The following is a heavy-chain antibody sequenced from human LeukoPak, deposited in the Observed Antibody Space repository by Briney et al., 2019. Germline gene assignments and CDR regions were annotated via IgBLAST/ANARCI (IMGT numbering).Heavy chain of an antibody. J-gene: IGHJ3*02. D-gene: IGHD3-16*01. Sequence: RGSRTLSCSASGFSFNKYAVHWVRQAPGKGLEYVSGINNDGGSSHYADSAKGRFTISRDNSKNVLYLQLSSLRPEDTALYYCVKTMVAFGGLIRTDAFDIRGHRPMVTIVS. CDR3: VKTMVAFGGLIRTDAFDI. CDR2: INNDGGSS. V-gene: IGHV3-64D*06. CDR1: GFSFNKYA.